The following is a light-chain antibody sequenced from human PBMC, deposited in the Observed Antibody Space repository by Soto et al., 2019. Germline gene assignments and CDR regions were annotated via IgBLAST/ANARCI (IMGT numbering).Light chain of an antibody. J-gene: IGKJ5*01. V-gene: IGKV3-20*01. CDR2: GAA. CDR3: HQYCDSPHGT. Sequence: EIVLTQSPGTLSLSPGKRATLSCRASQSVRSRYLSWYQQKPGQAPRLLIYGAASRATGIPDRFSGSGSGTDFTLSIRRLEPEDFAVYFCHQYCDSPHGTFGQGTRLEI. CDR1: QSVRSRY.